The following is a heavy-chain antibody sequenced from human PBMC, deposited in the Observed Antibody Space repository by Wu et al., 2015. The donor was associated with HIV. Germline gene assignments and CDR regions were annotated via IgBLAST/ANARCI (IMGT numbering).Heavy chain of an antibody. CDR2: ISGKNDDT. V-gene: IGHV1-18*01. CDR3: VTSSNFRNSGRDYYYIDV. Sequence: QLLQSGGEVRKPGAVSEDLLQGLWLHLTNYGTSWVRQAPGQRLEWMGWISGKNDDTSYAQKFQARVTMTKDTSTRTAYLEVRSLRSDDTAVYYCVTSSNFRNSGRDYYYIDVWGKGTTVIVSS. CDR1: LHLTNYG. D-gene: IGHD6-25*01. J-gene: IGHJ6*03.